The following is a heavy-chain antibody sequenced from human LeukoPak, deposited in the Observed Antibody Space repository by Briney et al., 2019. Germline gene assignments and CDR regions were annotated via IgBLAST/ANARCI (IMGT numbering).Heavy chain of an antibody. J-gene: IGHJ3*02. V-gene: IGHV3-21*01. CDR1: GFTFSSYS. CDR3: ARISPVVNDAFDI. Sequence: GGSLRLSCAASGFTFSSYSMNWVRQAPGKGLEWVSSISSSSSYIYYADSVKGRYTISRDNAKNSLYLQMNNLRAEDTAVYYCARISPVVNDAFDIWGQGTMVTVS. CDR2: ISSSSSYI. D-gene: IGHD2-21*01.